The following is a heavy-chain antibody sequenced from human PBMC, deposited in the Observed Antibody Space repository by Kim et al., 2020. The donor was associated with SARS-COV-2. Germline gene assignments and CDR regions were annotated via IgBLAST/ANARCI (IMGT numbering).Heavy chain of an antibody. CDR1: GGTFSSYA. J-gene: IGHJ3*02. D-gene: IGHD1-7*01. CDR2: IIPIFGTA. Sequence: SVKVSCKASGGTFSSYAISWVRQAPGQGLEWMGGIIPIFGTANYAQKFQGRVTITADESTSTAYMELSSLRSEDTAVYYCARTTLQESTYRYNWNYLPEIDAFDIWGQGTMVTVSS. V-gene: IGHV1-69*13. CDR3: ARTTLQESTYRYNWNYLPEIDAFDI.